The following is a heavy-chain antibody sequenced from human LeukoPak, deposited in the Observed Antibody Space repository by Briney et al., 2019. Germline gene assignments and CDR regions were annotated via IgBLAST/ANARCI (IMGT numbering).Heavy chain of an antibody. Sequence: GGSLRLSWTASGFTFSTYWMSWVRRAPGEGLVWVSRIKNDGSSANYTDSVKGRFTISRDNSKNTVYLQMNSLRAEDTAVYYCAKDGPKNYDILTGYYAYYYYMDVWGKGTTVTISS. J-gene: IGHJ6*03. CDR3: AKDGPKNYDILTGYYAYYYYMDV. V-gene: IGHV3-74*01. CDR2: IKNDGSSA. CDR1: GFTFSTYW. D-gene: IGHD3-9*01.